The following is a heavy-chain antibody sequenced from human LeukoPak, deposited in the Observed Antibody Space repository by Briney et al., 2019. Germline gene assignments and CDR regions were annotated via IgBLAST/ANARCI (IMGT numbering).Heavy chain of an antibody. CDR2: IYYSGST. CDR1: GGSISGSSYY. CDR3: ARGQGELEPNDY. V-gene: IGHV4-61*05. Sequence: SETLSLTCTVSGGSISGSSYYWGWIRQPPGKGLEWIGYIYYSGSTNYNPSLKSRVTISVDTSKNQFSLKLSSVTAADTAVYYCARGQGELEPNDYWGQGTLVTVSS. D-gene: IGHD1-1*01. J-gene: IGHJ4*02.